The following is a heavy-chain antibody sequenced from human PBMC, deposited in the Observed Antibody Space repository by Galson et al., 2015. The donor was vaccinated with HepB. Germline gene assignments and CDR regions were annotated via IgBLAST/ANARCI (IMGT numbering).Heavy chain of an antibody. CDR2: ISAYNGNT. D-gene: IGHD5-18*01. J-gene: IGHJ6*02. Sequence: SVKVSCKASGYTFTSYGISWVRQAPGQGLEWMGWISAYNGNTNYAQKLQGRVTMTTDTSTSTAYMELRSLRSDDTAVYYCAREGDSYGSYYYGMDVWGQGTTVTVSS. CDR1: GYTFTSYG. CDR3: AREGDSYGSYYYGMDV. V-gene: IGHV1-18*01.